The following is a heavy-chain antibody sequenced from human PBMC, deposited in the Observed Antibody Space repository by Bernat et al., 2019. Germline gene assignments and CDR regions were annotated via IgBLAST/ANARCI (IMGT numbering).Heavy chain of an antibody. V-gene: IGHV3-30*03. CDR1: GFTFSSYG. CDR2: ISYDGSNK. J-gene: IGHJ6*02. Sequence: QVQLVESGGGVVQPGRSLRLSCAASGFTFSSYGMHWVRQAPGKGLDWVAVISYDGSNKYYADSVKGRFTISRDNSKNTLYLQMNSLRAEDTAVYYCARDRRGTDSGGMDVWGQGTTVTVSS. D-gene: IGHD3-16*01. CDR3: ARDRRGTDSGGMDV.